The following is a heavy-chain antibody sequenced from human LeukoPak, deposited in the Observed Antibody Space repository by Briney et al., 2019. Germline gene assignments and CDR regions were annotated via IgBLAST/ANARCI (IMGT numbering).Heavy chain of an antibody. CDR2: IYTSGST. J-gene: IGHJ6*03. CDR3: ARSGFSSIVGSYYYYMDV. D-gene: IGHD3-10*01. Sequence: SETLSLTCAVYGGSFSGYYWSWIRQPAGKGLEWIGRIYTSGSTNYNPSLKSRVTMSVDTSKNQFSLKLSSVTAADTAVYYCARSGFSSIVGSYYYYMDVWGKGTTVTISS. V-gene: IGHV4-59*10. CDR1: GGSFSGYY.